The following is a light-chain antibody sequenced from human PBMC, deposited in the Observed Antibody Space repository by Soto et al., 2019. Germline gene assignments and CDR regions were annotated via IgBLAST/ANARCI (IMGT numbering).Light chain of an antibody. V-gene: IGLV2-23*02. CDR2: EDS. CDR3: CSYAGTRTFVV. J-gene: IGLJ3*02. CDR1: SSDVGSYNL. Sequence: QSVLTQPSSVSGSPGQSITISCTGTSSDVGSYNLVSWYQQHPDKAPKLLIFEDSKRPSGVSNRFSGSKSGNTASLTISGLQAEDEADYHCCSYAGTRTFVVFGGGTKLTVL.